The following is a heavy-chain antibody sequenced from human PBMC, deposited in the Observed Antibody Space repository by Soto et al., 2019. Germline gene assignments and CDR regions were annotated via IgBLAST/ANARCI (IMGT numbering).Heavy chain of an antibody. D-gene: IGHD6-13*01. CDR1: GYTFTSYY. Sequence: ASVKVSCKASGYTFTSYYMHWVRQAPGQGLEWMGIINPSGGSTSYAQKFQGRVTMTRDTSTSTVYMELSSLRSEDTAVYYCARGGAEIAAANDAFEIWAQGTMVTGSS. CDR2: INPSGGST. J-gene: IGHJ3*02. CDR3: ARGGAEIAAANDAFEI. V-gene: IGHV1-46*03.